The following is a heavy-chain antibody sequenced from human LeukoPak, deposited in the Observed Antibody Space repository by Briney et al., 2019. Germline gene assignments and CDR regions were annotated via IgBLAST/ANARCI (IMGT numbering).Heavy chain of an antibody. D-gene: IGHD5-24*01. V-gene: IGHV5-51*01. J-gene: IGHJ6*02. CDR3: ARLRFEMATIIGMDV. CDR2: IYPGDSDT. Sequence: GESPKISCKGSGYSFTSYWIDWVRQMPGKGLEWMGIIYPGDSDTRYSPSFQGQVTISADKSISTAYLQWSSLKASDTAMYYCARLRFEMATIIGMDVWGQGTTVTVSS. CDR1: GYSFTSYW.